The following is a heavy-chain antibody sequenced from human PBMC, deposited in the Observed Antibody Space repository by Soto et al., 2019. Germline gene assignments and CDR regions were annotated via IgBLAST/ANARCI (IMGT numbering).Heavy chain of an antibody. D-gene: IGHD1-26*01. Sequence: GESLKISCKGSGYFFTNYWIAWVRQMPGKGLEWMGMIYPGDSDTKISPSVQGQVALSVDRSNNTVYLQWSSLKASDTAMYFCARRGGSYAGPPDYWGRGTLVTVS. J-gene: IGHJ4*01. CDR1: GYFFTNYW. V-gene: IGHV5-51*01. CDR2: IYPGDSDT. CDR3: ARRGGSYAGPPDY.